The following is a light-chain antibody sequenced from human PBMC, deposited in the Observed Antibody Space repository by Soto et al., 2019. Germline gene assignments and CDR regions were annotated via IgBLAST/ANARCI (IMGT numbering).Light chain of an antibody. CDR1: QSVNSN. J-gene: IGKJ2*01. Sequence: EIVMTQSPATLSVSPGEGATLSCRASQSVNSNLAWYQQKPGQAPRLLIYGASTRATGIPDRFSGSGSGTEFTLTLSSLQSEDFAVYYCQQYNNWPLYTFGQGTKLEIK. CDR3: QQYNNWPLYT. CDR2: GAS. V-gene: IGKV3-15*01.